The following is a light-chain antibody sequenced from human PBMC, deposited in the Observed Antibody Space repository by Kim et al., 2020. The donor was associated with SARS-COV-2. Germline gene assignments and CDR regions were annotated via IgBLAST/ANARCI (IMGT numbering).Light chain of an antibody. V-gene: IGKV3-20*01. CDR2: GAS. Sequence: ETMLTQSPGTLSLSPGDRATLSCRATQSVSGSYLAWYQQKPGQAPRLLIYGASSRATGIPDRFSGSGSGTDFTLTISRLEPDDFAVYYWQVYGYSPIAFGQGTRLEIK. CDR1: QSVSGSY. J-gene: IGKJ5*01. CDR3: QVYGYSPIA.